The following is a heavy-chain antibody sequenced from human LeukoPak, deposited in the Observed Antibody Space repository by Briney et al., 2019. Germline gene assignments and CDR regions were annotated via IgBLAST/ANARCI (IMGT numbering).Heavy chain of an antibody. J-gene: IGHJ4*02. D-gene: IGHD4-17*01. CDR2: IYSGGST. CDR1: GFTVSSNY. CDR3: ARGEDYGDYFDY. Sequence: GGSLRLSCAASGFTVSSNYMSWVRQAPGKGLEWVSVIYSGGSTYYADSVKGRFTISRDNSKNTLYLQMNSLRAEDTAVCYCARGEDYGDYFDYWGQGTLVTVSS. V-gene: IGHV3-53*01.